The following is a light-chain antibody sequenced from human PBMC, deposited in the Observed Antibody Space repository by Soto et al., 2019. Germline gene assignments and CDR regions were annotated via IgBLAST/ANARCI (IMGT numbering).Light chain of an antibody. V-gene: IGKV3D-20*02. CDR2: GAS. CDR1: QRVSTKY. CDR3: QQRINWPLT. Sequence: ESMLTQSPGTLSLSPGERATLSCRASQRVSTKYLTWYQQKPGQAPRLLIYGASIRATGIPDRFSGSVSGTDFTLTISSLEPEDFAVYYCQQRINWPLTFGGGTKVEIK. J-gene: IGKJ4*01.